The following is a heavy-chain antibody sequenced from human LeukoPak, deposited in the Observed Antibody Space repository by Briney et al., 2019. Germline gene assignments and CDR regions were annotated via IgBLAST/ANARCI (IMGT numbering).Heavy chain of an antibody. CDR2: IYYSGST. Sequence: SETLSLTCTVSGGSISSHYWSWIRQPPGKGLEWIGYIYYSGSTNYNPSLKSRVTISVDTSKNQFSLKLSSVTAADTAVYYCARAPRKLGIMDVWGKGTTVTVSS. V-gene: IGHV4-59*11. D-gene: IGHD1-14*01. J-gene: IGHJ6*03. CDR1: GGSISSHY. CDR3: ARAPRKLGIMDV.